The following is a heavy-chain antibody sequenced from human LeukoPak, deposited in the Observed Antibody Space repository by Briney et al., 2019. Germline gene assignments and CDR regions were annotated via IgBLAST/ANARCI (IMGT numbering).Heavy chain of an antibody. Sequence: GESLKISCKGSGYSFTSYWIGWVRQMPGKGLEWMGIIYPGDSDTRYSPSFQGQVTISADKSISTAYLQWSSLKASDTAMYYCARCGGNPYSLDAFDIWGQGTMVTVSS. D-gene: IGHD4-23*01. CDR1: GYSFTSYW. V-gene: IGHV5-51*01. J-gene: IGHJ3*02. CDR2: IYPGDSDT. CDR3: ARCGGNPYSLDAFDI.